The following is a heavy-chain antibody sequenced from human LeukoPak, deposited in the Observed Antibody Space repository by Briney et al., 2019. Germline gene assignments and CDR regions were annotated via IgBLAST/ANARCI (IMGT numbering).Heavy chain of an antibody. D-gene: IGHD2-2*01. CDR1: GYTLTELS. Sequence: ASVKVSCKVSGYTLTELSMHWVRQAPGKGLEWMGGFDPEDGETIYAQKFQGRVTMTEDTSTDTAYMELSSLRSEDTAVYYCATGYCSSTSCYAETNHYYYYGMDVWAKGPRSPSP. J-gene: IGHJ6*02. CDR2: FDPEDGET. CDR3: ATGYCSSTSCYAETNHYYYYGMDV. V-gene: IGHV1-24*01.